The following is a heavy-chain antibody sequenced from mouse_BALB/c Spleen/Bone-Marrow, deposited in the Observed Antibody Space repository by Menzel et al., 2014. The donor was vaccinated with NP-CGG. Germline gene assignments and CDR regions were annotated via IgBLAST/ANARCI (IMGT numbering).Heavy chain of an antibody. CDR1: GDSITSGY. Sequence: EVMLVESGPSLVKPSQTLSLTCSVTGDSITSGYWNWIRKFPGNKLEYMGFISYSGGTYYNPSLRSRISITRDTSKNQYYLQLNSVTTEDTATYFCARTHYYGWFDSWGQGTTLTVSS. D-gene: IGHD1-2*01. CDR2: ISYSGGT. J-gene: IGHJ2*01. V-gene: IGHV3-8*02. CDR3: ARTHYYGWFDS.